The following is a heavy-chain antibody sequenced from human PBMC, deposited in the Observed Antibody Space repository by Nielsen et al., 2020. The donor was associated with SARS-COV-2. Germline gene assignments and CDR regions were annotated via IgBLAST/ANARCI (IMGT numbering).Heavy chain of an antibody. Sequence: GESLKISCAASGFTFSSYEMNWVRQAPGKGLEWVSYISSSGSTIYYADSVKGRFTISRDNAKNALYLQMNSLRAEDTAVYYCARDFDSSSWYDWFDPWGQGTLVTVSS. CDR2: ISSSGSTI. D-gene: IGHD6-13*01. CDR1: GFTFSSYE. J-gene: IGHJ5*02. V-gene: IGHV3-48*03. CDR3: ARDFDSSSWYDWFDP.